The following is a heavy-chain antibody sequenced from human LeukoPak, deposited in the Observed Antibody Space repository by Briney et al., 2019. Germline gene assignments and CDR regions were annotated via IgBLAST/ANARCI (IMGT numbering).Heavy chain of an antibody. CDR3: ARAGYSDESIDY. D-gene: IGHD4-11*01. Sequence: PGGALRLSCAASGFIFSRYWMTWVRHSPAKELEWVGNIKPDGSEKKYVDSVKGRFTISRDNAKNSLFLQMSSLRAEDTAVYYCARAGYSDESIDYWGQGTLVTVSS. CDR1: GFIFSRYW. J-gene: IGHJ4*02. V-gene: IGHV3-7*05. CDR2: IKPDGSEK.